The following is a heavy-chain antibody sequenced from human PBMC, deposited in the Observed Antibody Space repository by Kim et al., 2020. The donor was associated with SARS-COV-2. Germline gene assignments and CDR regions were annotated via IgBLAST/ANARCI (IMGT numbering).Heavy chain of an antibody. Sequence: GGSLRLSCAASGFTFSSYEMNWVRQAPGKGLEWVSYISSSGSTIYYADSVKGRFTISRDNAKNSLYLQMNSLRAEDTAVYYCARSPGVGATTYYYYYGMDVWGQGTTVTVSS. D-gene: IGHD1-26*01. CDR3: ARSPGVGATTYYYYYGMDV. CDR1: GFTFSSYE. V-gene: IGHV3-48*03. J-gene: IGHJ6*02. CDR2: ISSSGSTI.